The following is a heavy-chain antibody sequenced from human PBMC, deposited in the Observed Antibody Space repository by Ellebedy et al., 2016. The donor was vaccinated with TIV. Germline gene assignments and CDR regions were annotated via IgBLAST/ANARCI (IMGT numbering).Heavy chain of an antibody. CDR1: GYTLTELS. CDR3: ATVTDIVVVPAAMRRAGYYYYGMDV. J-gene: IGHJ6*02. CDR2: FDPEDGET. V-gene: IGHV1-24*01. Sequence: AASVKVSCKVSGYTLTELSMHWVRQAPGKGLEWMGGFDPEDGETIYEQKFQGRVTMTEDTSTDTAYKERSSLRAEDTAVYYCATVTDIVVVPAAMRRAGYYYYGMDVWGQGTTVTVSS. D-gene: IGHD2-2*01.